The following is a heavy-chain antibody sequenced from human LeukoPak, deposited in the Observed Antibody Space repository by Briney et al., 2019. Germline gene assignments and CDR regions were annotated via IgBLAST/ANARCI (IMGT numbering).Heavy chain of an antibody. J-gene: IGHJ4*02. V-gene: IGHV4-59*01. CDR2: IYYSGNT. CDR3: ARGTSSLDY. CDR1: GVSISSYY. Sequence: SETLSLTCTVSGVSISSYYWSWIRQPPGKGLEYIGYIYYSGNTNYNPSLKCRVTISVDTSKNQFSLKLSSVTAADTAVYYCARGTSSLDYWGQGTLVTVSS.